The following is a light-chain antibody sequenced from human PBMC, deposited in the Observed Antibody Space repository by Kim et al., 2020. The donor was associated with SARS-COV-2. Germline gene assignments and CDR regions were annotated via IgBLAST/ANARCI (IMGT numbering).Light chain of an antibody. Sequence: QDPAVSVALGQTVRITCQGDSLRSYYASWYQQKPGQAPVLVIYGKNNRPSGIPDRFSGSSSGNTASLTITGAQAEDEADYYCNSRDSSGNHNVVFGGGTQLTVL. V-gene: IGLV3-19*01. CDR3: NSRDSSGNHNVV. J-gene: IGLJ2*01. CDR1: SLRSYY. CDR2: GKN.